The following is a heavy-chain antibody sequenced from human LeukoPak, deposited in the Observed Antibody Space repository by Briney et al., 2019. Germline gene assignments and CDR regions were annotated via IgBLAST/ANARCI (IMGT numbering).Heavy chain of an antibody. D-gene: IGHD2-2*02. CDR2: ITSSTSYV. V-gene: IGHV3-11*06. J-gene: IGHJ4*02. CDR1: GFTFGDYY. CDR3: ARDFNTYDY. Sequence: PGGSLRLSCAASGFTFGDYYMSWIRQAPGKGLEWVSSITSSTSYVYYGDSVKGRFTISRDDAKNSLYLQMNSLRPEDTALYYCARDFNTYDYWGQGTLVTVSS.